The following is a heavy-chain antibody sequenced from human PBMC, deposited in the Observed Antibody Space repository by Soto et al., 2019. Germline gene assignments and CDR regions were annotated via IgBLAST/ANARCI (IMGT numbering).Heavy chain of an antibody. V-gene: IGHV4-4*02. D-gene: IGHD1-7*01. J-gene: IGHJ4*02. CDR2: IYRTGST. Sequence: SEPLSLTCAVSGGSFTSNNWWTWVRQPPGQGLEWIGEIYRTGSTNYNPSLKSRVTISLDKSENQFSLKVTSLTAADTAVYYCASRDPGTSVDYWGQGTLVTVSS. CDR3: ASRDPGTSVDY. CDR1: GGSFTSNNW.